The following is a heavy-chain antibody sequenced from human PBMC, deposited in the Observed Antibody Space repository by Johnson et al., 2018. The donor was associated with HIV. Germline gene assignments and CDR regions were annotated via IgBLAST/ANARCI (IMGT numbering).Heavy chain of an antibody. CDR3: AREPLDGVYAFDI. Sequence: VQLVESGGGLVQPGGSLRLSCAASGFTVSSNYMSWVRQAPGKGLEWVSVIYSGGSTSYADSVKGRFTISRDNSKNTLYLQMNSLRAEDTAVYYCAREPLDGVYAFDIWGQGTMVTVSS. D-gene: IGHD2-2*03. V-gene: IGHV3-66*01. J-gene: IGHJ3*02. CDR1: GFTVSSNY. CDR2: IYSGGST.